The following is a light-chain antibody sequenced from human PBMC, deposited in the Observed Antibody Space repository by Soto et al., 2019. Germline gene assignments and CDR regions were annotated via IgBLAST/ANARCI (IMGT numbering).Light chain of an antibody. CDR1: SSDIGDYNY. Sequence: QSVLTQPASVSGSPGQSITISCTGTSSDIGDYNYVSWYQQQPGKAPKLMIYEVSNRPSGVSNRFSGSKSGNTASLTISGLQAEDEADYYCSSYTDSRTYVIFGGGTQLTVL. V-gene: IGLV2-14*01. J-gene: IGLJ2*01. CDR2: EVS. CDR3: SSYTDSRTYVI.